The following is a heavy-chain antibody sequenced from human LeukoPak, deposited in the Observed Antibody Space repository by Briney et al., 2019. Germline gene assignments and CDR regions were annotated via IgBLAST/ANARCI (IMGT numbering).Heavy chain of an antibody. D-gene: IGHD5-18*01. CDR3: ARVVTGEANWFDP. Sequence: SQTLSLTCTVSGGSISSGSYYWSWIRQPAGKGLEWIGRIYTSGSTNYNPSLKSRVTISVDTSKNQFSLKLSSVTAADPAVYYCARVVTGEANWFDPWGQGTLVTVSS. J-gene: IGHJ5*02. CDR1: GGSISSGSYY. CDR2: IYTSGST. V-gene: IGHV4-61*02.